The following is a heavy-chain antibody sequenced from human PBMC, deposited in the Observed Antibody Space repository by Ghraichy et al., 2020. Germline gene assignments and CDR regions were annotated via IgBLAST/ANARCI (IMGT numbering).Heavy chain of an antibody. Sequence: GGSLRLSCAASGFTFSSYAMSWVRQAPGKGLEWVSAISGSDDYTYYADSVRGRFIISRDNSKNTVFLQMNSLRAEDTAVYYCAKGRGAMALSGMAVWGQGTTVTVSS. CDR2: ISGSDDYT. J-gene: IGHJ6*02. D-gene: IGHD3-10*01. CDR1: GFTFSSYA. V-gene: IGHV3-23*01. CDR3: AKGRGAMALSGMAV.